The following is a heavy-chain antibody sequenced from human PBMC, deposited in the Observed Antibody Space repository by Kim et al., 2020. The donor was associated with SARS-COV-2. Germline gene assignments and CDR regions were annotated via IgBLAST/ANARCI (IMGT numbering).Heavy chain of an antibody. V-gene: IGHV4-39*07. CDR1: GGSISSSSYY. CDR3: ARVPGSGYAFDI. D-gene: IGHD6-25*01. J-gene: IGHJ3*02. Sequence: SETLSLTCTVSGGSISSSSYYWGWIRQPPGKGLEWIGSIYYSGSTYYNPSLKSRVTISVDTSKNQFSLKLSSVTAADTAVYYCARVPGSGYAFDILGQGT. CDR2: IYYSGST.